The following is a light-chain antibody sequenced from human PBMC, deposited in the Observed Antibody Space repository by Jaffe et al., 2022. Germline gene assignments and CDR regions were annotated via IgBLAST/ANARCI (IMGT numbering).Light chain of an antibody. CDR1: SSNIGSNT. CDR3: AAWDDSLNGAV. V-gene: IGLV1-44*01. CDR2: SNN. Sequence: QSVLTQPPSASGTPGQRVTISCSGSSSNIGSNTVNWYQQLPGTAPKLLIYSNNQWPSGVPDRFSGSKSGTSASLAISGLQSEDEADYYCAAWDDSLNGAVFGGGTKLTVL. J-gene: IGLJ2*01.